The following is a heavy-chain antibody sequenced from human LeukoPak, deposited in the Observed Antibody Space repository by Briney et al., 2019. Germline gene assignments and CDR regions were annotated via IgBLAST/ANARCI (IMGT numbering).Heavy chain of an antibody. V-gene: IGHV3-48*04. Sequence: AGGSLRLSCAASGFTFSSYSMNWVRQAPGKGLEWVSYISSSSSTIYYADSVKGRFTISRDNAKNSLYLQMNSLRAEDTAVYYCARTRWELSPRFDYWGQGTLVTVSS. CDR2: ISSSSSTI. CDR3: ARTRWELSPRFDY. D-gene: IGHD1-26*01. J-gene: IGHJ4*02. CDR1: GFTFSSYS.